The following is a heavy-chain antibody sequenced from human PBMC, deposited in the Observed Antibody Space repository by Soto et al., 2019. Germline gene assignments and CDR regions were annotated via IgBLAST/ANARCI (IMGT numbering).Heavy chain of an antibody. CDR1: GFTFSSYG. CDR3: AKADIQLWLPSGYCYYGMDV. J-gene: IGHJ6*02. Sequence: QVQLVESGGGVVQPGRSLRLSCAASGFTFSSYGMHWVRQAPGKGLEWVAVISYDGSNKYYADSVKGRFTISRDNSKNTLYLQMNSLRAEDTAVYYCAKADIQLWLPSGYCYYGMDVWGQGTTVTVSS. CDR2: ISYDGSNK. V-gene: IGHV3-30*18. D-gene: IGHD5-18*01.